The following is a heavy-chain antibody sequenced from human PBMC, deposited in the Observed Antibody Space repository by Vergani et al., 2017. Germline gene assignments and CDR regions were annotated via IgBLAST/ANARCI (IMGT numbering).Heavy chain of an antibody. CDR1: GFTFSSYS. CDR2: ISSSSSYI. CDR3: ARDYYSSGWYPYCFDY. V-gene: IGHV3-21*01. J-gene: IGHJ4*02. D-gene: IGHD6-19*01. Sequence: EVQLVESGGGLVKPGGSLRLSCAASGFTFSSYSMNWVRQAPGKGLEWVSSISSSSSYIYYADSVKGRFTISRDNAKNSLYLQMNSLRAEDTAVYYCARDYYSSGWYPYCFDYWGQGTLVTVSS.